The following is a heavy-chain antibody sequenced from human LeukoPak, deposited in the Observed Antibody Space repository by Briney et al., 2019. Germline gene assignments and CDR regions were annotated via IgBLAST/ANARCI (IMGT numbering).Heavy chain of an antibody. D-gene: IGHD1-26*01. V-gene: IGHV3-23*01. CDR2: ISGSGGST. J-gene: IGHJ4*02. CDR1: GFTFSSYW. CDR3: AKDQWETQLGYFDY. Sequence: PGGSLRLSCAASGFTFSSYWMSWVRQAPGKGLEWVSAISGSGGSTYYADSVKGRFTISRDNSKNTLYLQMNSLRAEDTAIYYCAKDQWETQLGYFDYWGQGTLVTVSS.